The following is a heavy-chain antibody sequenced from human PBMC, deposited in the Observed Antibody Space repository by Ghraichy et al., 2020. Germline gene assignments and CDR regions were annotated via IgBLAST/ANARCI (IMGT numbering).Heavy chain of an antibody. Sequence: SETLSLTCTVSGYSISSGHYWGWIRQPPGKGLEWIGSMYHSGSTYYNPSLKSRVTISVDTSKNQFSLKLSSVTAADTAVYYCARGSNYYDYYYYMDVWGKGTTVTVSS. D-gene: IGHD4-11*01. V-gene: IGHV4-38-2*02. CDR2: MYHSGST. CDR1: GYSISSGHY. J-gene: IGHJ6*03. CDR3: ARGSNYYDYYYYMDV.